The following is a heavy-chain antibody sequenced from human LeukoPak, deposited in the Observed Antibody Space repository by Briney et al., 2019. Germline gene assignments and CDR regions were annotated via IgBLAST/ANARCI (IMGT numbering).Heavy chain of an antibody. CDR2: INPNSGGT. J-gene: IGHJ5*02. CDR3: ARERRGRGYCSSTSCRPYNWFDP. D-gene: IGHD2-2*03. Sequence: GASVKASCKASGYTFTGYCMHWVRQAPGQGLEWMGWINPNSGGTNYAQKFQGRVTMTRDTSISTAYMELSRLRSDDTAVYYCARERRGRGYCSSTSCRPYNWFDPWGQGTLVTVSS. CDR1: GYTFTGYC. V-gene: IGHV1-2*02.